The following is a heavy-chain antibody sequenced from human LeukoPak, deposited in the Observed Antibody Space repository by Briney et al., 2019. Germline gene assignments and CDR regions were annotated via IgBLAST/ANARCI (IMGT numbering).Heavy chain of an antibody. CDR2: ISGSGGST. CDR3: AKATEWLVPNWFDP. Sequence: GGSLRLSCAASGLTFSSYAMSWVRQAPGKGLEWVSAISGSGGSTYYADSVKGRFTISRGNSKNTLYLQMNSLRAEDTAVYYCAKATEWLVPNWFDPWGQGTLVTVSS. J-gene: IGHJ5*02. CDR1: GLTFSSYA. D-gene: IGHD6-19*01. V-gene: IGHV3-23*01.